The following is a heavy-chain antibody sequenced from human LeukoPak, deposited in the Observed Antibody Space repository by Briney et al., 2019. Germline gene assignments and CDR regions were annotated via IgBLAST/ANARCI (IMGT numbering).Heavy chain of an antibody. J-gene: IGHJ4*02. CDR2: ISGSSGTT. V-gene: IGHV3-23*01. CDR1: GFTFSSYS. CDR3: AKPAGGYYDSSGYYYFDY. D-gene: IGHD3-22*01. Sequence: GGSLRLSCAASGFTFSSYSMSWVRQAPGKGLEWISVISGSSGTTFYADSVKGRFTISRDNSKNTLYLQMNSLRAEDTAVYYCAKPAGGYYDSSGYYYFDYWGQGTLVTVSS.